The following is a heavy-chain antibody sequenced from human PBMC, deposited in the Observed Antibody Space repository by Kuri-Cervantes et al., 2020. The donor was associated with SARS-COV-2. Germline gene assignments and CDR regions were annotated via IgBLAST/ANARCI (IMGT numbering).Heavy chain of an antibody. J-gene: IGHJ5*02. Sequence: ASVKVSCKASGYTFTGYYMHWVRQAPGQGLEWVGWINPNSGGTNYAQKFQGWVTMTRDTSISTAYMELSRLRSDDTAVYYCARQMMSSITIFGVVITRNWFDPWGQGTLVTVSS. CDR1: GYTFTGYY. D-gene: IGHD3-3*01. CDR2: INPNSGGT. V-gene: IGHV1-2*04. CDR3: ARQMMSSITIFGVVITRNWFDP.